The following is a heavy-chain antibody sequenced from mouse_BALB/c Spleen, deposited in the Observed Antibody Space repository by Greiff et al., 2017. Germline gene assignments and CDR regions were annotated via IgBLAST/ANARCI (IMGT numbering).Heavy chain of an antibody. CDR1: GFTFSSYT. Sequence: DVMLVESGGGLVKPGGSLKLSCAASGFTFSSYTMSWVRQTPEKRLEWVATISSGGSYTYYPDSVKGRFTISRDNAKNTLYLQMSSLKSEDTAMYYCTRGRDYGSSHWYFDVWGAGTTVTVSS. CDR3: TRGRDYGSSHWYFDV. J-gene: IGHJ1*01. V-gene: IGHV5-6-4*01. CDR2: ISSGGSYT. D-gene: IGHD1-1*01.